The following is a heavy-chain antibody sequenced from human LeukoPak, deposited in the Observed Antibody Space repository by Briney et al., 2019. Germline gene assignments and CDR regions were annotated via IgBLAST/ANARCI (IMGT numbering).Heavy chain of an antibody. Sequence: SETLPLTCTVSGGSISSSSYYWGWIRQPPGKGLEWIGSIYYSGSTYYNPSLKSRVTISVDTSKNQFSLKLSSVTAADTAVYYCAREVSEYQPLLYHNAFDIWGQGTMVTVSS. CDR1: GGSISSSSYY. V-gene: IGHV4-39*07. CDR2: IYYSGST. CDR3: AREVSEYQPLLYHNAFDI. D-gene: IGHD2-2*02. J-gene: IGHJ3*02.